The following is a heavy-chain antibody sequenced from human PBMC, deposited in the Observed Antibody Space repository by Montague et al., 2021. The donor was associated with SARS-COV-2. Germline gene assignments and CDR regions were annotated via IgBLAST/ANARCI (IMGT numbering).Heavy chain of an antibody. D-gene: IGHD1-26*01. CDR1: RFNFQVSE. CDR2: ITSISSSK. CDR3: VREYRSSSGRAFDI. J-gene: IGHJ3*02. Sequence: SLRLSYAPSRFNFQVSELNWVRQAPGEGLEWVSYITSISSSKYYVESVEGRFAVSRDNARELLYLQMDDLRAEDTAIYYCVREYRSSSGRAFDIWGRGTLVIVSS. V-gene: IGHV3-48*03.